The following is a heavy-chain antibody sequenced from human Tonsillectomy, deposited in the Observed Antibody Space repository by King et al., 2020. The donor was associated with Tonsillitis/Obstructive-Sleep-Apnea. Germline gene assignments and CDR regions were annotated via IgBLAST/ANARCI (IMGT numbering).Heavy chain of an antibody. J-gene: IGHJ4*02. CDR1: GFTVSSKY. CDR3: ATSWGRGAQDC. Sequence: VQLVESGGGLIQPGGSLRLSCAASGFTVSSKYMSWVRQAPGKGLEWVSVIYSDGSTYYADAVKGRFTISRDNSKNTLYLQMNSLRVEDTAVYFCATSWGRGAQDCWGQGTLVTVSS. V-gene: IGHV3-53*01. D-gene: IGHD3-16*01. CDR2: IYSDGST.